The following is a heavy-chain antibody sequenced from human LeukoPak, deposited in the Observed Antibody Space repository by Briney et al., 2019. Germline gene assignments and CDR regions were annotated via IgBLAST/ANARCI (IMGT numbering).Heavy chain of an antibody. CDR2: ISGSGGST. CDR1: GFTFSSYA. D-gene: IGHD3-10*01. V-gene: IGHV3-23*01. J-gene: IGHJ4*02. CDR3: ARDYYASGSYPFDY. Sequence: PGGSLRLSCAASGFTFSSYAMSWVRQAPGKGLEWVSAISGSGGSTYYADSVKGRFTISRDNAKNSLYLQMNSLRDEDTAVYYCARDYYASGSYPFDYWGQGTLVTVSS.